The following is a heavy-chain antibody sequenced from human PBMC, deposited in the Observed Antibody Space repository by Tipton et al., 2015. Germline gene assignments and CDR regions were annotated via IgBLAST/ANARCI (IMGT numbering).Heavy chain of an antibody. CDR2: ISHSGNT. J-gene: IGHJ4*02. CDR3: ACQDYDSLTRDYQTVDY. Sequence: TLSLTCAVSAYSISTDYYCGWIRQPPGKGLEWIGSISHSGNTYYNPSLKSRVTMSRDTSMNQFSLELTSVTAADTAVYYWACQDYDSLTRDYQTVDYWGQGTLVTVSS. D-gene: IGHD3-9*01. CDR1: AYSISTDYY. V-gene: IGHV4-38-2*01.